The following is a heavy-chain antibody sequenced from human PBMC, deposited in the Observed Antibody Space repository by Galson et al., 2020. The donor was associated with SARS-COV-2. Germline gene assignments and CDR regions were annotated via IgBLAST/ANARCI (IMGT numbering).Heavy chain of an antibody. J-gene: IGHJ4*02. CDR2: INPDNGNT. CDR3: ARDLDSSVWYGLDN. CDR1: GYTFNSYL. D-gene: IGHD6-19*01. V-gene: IGHV1-3*01. Sequence: ASVKVSCKASGYTFNSYLIHWVRQAPGQRLEWMGWINPDNGNTKYSQEFQGRVTITRHTSATTVYMELSSPRSEDTAVYYCARDLDSSVWYGLDNWGQGTLVTVSS.